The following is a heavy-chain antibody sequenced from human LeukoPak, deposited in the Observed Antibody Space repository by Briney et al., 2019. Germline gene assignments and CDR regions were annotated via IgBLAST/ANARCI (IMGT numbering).Heavy chain of an antibody. Sequence: PSETLSLTCAVYGGSFSGYYWTWIRQTPEKGLEWIGEMNPSGSTNYNPSLKSRVTISVDTSKNQFPLELSSVTAADTAVYYCARGRQDVTMIVVVMTAVSYYLDVWGKGTTVTVS. CDR2: MNPSGST. CDR3: ARGRQDVTMIVVVMTAVSYYLDV. J-gene: IGHJ6*03. D-gene: IGHD3-22*01. CDR1: GGSFSGYY. V-gene: IGHV4-34*01.